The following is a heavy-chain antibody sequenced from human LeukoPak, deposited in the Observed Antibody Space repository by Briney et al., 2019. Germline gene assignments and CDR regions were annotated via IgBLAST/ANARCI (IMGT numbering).Heavy chain of an antibody. J-gene: IGHJ6*02. CDR3: AKQRQSSVNDGMDV. V-gene: IGHV4-59*08. CDR2: IYNSGST. D-gene: IGHD6-25*01. Sequence: SETLSLTCTVSGASISSYYWNWIRQPPGKGLEWIGYIYNSGSTNYNPSLKSRVTISVDTSKNQFSLKLSSVTAADTAVYYCAKQRQSSVNDGMDVWGQGTTVTVSS. CDR1: GASISSYY.